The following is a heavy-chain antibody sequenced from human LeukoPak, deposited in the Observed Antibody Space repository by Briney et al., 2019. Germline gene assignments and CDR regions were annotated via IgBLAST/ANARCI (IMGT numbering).Heavy chain of an antibody. D-gene: IGHD6-13*01. Sequence: TSETLSLTCTVSGGSISSYYWSCIRQPPGKGLEWIGYIYYSGSTKYNPSLKSRVTISVDTSKNQFSLKLSSVTPADTAVYYCARLIAAAGIWGYYFDYWGQGTLVTVSS. J-gene: IGHJ4*02. V-gene: IGHV4-59*08. CDR2: IYYSGST. CDR1: GGSISSYY. CDR3: ARLIAAAGIWGYYFDY.